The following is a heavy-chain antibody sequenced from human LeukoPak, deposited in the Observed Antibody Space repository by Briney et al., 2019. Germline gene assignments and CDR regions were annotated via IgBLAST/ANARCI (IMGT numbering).Heavy chain of an antibody. CDR1: GLVVTTSY. D-gene: IGHD6-19*01. Sequence: TGGSLRLSCAASGLVVTTSYMSWVRQAPGKGLEWVSAISGSGGSTYYADSVKGRFTISRDNSKSTLYLQMNSLRAEDTAVYYCSKDQRGYTSGWSYFDDWGQGSLVTVSS. J-gene: IGHJ4*02. V-gene: IGHV3-23*01. CDR3: SKDQRGYTSGWSYFDD. CDR2: ISGSGGST.